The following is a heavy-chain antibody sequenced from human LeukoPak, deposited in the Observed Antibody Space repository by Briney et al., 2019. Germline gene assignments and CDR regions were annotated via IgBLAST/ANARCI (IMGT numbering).Heavy chain of an antibody. CDR2: MNPHSGNT. CDR3: AREGNRSSDSRASYPLDY. Sequence: ASVKVSCKASGYTFTSYDINWVRQATGQGLEWMGWMNPHSGNTGYAQKFQGRVTITRNSSISTAYMELSSLRSEDTAVYYCAREGNRSSDSRASYPLDYWGQGTLVTVSS. V-gene: IGHV1-8*03. D-gene: IGHD3-22*01. CDR1: GYTFTSYD. J-gene: IGHJ4*02.